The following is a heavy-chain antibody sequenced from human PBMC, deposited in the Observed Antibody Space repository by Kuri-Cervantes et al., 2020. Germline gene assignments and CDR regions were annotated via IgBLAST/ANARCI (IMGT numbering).Heavy chain of an antibody. J-gene: IGHJ4*02. CDR3: AARGRRADGSGSYRID. D-gene: IGHD3-10*01. CDR1: GGTFSSYA. Sequence: SVKVSCKASGGTFSSYAISWVRQAPGQGLEWMGGIIPIFGTANYAQKFQGRVTITTDESTSTAYMELSSLRSEDTAVYYCAARGRRADGSGSYRIDWGQGTLVTVSS. V-gene: IGHV1-69*05. CDR2: IIPIFGTA.